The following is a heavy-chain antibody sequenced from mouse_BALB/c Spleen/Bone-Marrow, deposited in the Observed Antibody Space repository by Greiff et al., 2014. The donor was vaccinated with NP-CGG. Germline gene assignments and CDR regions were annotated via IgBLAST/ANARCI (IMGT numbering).Heavy chain of an antibody. J-gene: IGHJ4*01. CDR1: GVSLTSYG. Sequence: QVQLPQSGPGLGAPSQSLSIRCTVSGVSLTSYGVHWVRQPPGKGLGGLGVIWADGSTNYNSALMSRLSISKDNSKSQVFLKMNSLQTDDTAMYYCARITTATGAMDYWGQGTSVTVSS. CDR2: IWADGST. V-gene: IGHV2-9*02. CDR3: ARITTATGAMDY. D-gene: IGHD1-2*01.